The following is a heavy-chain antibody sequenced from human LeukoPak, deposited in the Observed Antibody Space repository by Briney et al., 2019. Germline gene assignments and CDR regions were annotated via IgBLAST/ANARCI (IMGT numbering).Heavy chain of an antibody. V-gene: IGHV3-74*01. CDR1: GFTFSSYW. J-gene: IGHJ2*01. CDR2: MNSDGSST. D-gene: IGHD4-17*01. CDR3: AREGERLRHWYFDL. Sequence: GGSLRLSCAVSGFTFSSYWMYWVRQVPGKGLVWVSRMNSDGSSTSYADSVKGRFTISRDNAKNTLYLQMNSLRADDTAVYYCAREGERLRHWYFDLWGRGTLVTVSS.